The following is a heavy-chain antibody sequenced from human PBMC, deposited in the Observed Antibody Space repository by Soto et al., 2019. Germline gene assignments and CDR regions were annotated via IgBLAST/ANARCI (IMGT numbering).Heavy chain of an antibody. J-gene: IGHJ6*04. V-gene: IGHV3-66*01. CDR2: IQSGGST. D-gene: IGHD2-15*01. Sequence: EVQLVESGGDLVQPGGSLRLSCAASGFSVNSKYMSWVRQAPGKGLEWVSLIQSGGSTYYAGSVKGRFTISRDFSENTLFLQMNSLRVEDTAVYYFTRDDVHCNCVRCYWVPMDVLGKWTTVPVSA. CDR3: TRDDVHCNCVRCYWVPMDV. CDR1: GFSVNSKY.